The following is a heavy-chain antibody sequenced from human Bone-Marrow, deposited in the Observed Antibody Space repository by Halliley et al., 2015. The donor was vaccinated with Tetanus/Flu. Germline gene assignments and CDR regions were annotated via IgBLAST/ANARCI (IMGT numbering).Heavy chain of an antibody. CDR3: AGIPDDSVDPFDQ. CDR2: IYYSGSA. CDR1: GGSISSGGYY. J-gene: IGHJ4*02. Sequence: TLSLTCTVSGGSISSGGYYWSWIRQHPGKGLEWIGYIYYSGSANYNPSLKSRVTISVDTSKNQFSLKLSSVTAADTDVYYCAGIPDDSVDPFDQWGRGTLVTVSS. V-gene: IGHV4-31*03. D-gene: IGHD4-17*01.